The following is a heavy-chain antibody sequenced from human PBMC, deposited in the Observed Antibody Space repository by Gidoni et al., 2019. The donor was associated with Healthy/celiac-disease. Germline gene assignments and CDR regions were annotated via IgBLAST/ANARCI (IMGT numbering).Heavy chain of an antibody. CDR2: IRSKANSYAT. J-gene: IGHJ3*02. V-gene: IGHV3-73*02. D-gene: IGHD1-26*01. CDR3: TRPHPHIVGATTPLDAFDI. Sequence: EVQLVESGGGLVQPGGSLKLSCAASGFTFSGSAMHWVRQASGKGLEWVGRIRSKANSYATAYAASVKGRFTISRDDSKNTAYLQMNSLKTEDTAVYYCTRPHPHIVGATTPLDAFDIWGQGTMVTVSS. CDR1: GFTFSGSA.